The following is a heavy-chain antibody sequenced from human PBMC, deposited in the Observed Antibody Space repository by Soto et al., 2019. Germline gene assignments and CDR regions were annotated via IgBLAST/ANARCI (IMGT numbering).Heavy chain of an antibody. Sequence: QVQLVQSGAEVKKPGTSVKVSCKGSGGTFSSYVISWVRQAPGQGLEWMGGIIPKFGTTKYAQKFQGRVTLTADESTIIVYMEVSSLRSEDTAVYYCARGRADRFGGSYYGLAVWGQGTTVSVS. D-gene: IGHD3-10*01. CDR1: GGTFSSYV. CDR3: ARGRADRFGGSYYGLAV. CDR2: IIPKFGTT. V-gene: IGHV1-69*12. J-gene: IGHJ6*02.